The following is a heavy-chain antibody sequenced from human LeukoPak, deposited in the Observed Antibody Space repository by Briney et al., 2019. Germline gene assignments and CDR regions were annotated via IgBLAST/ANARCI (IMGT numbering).Heavy chain of an antibody. D-gene: IGHD1-14*01. CDR1: GFTFSSYG. CDR3: AKDDATTYYYYGMDV. V-gene: IGHV3-30*18. CDR2: ISYDGNNK. J-gene: IGHJ6*02. Sequence: HPGGSLRLSCAASGFTFSSYGMHWVRQAPGKGLEWVAVISYDGNNKYYADSVKGRFTISRDNSKNTLYLQMNSLRAEDTAVYYCAKDDATTYYYYGMDVWGQGTTVTVSS.